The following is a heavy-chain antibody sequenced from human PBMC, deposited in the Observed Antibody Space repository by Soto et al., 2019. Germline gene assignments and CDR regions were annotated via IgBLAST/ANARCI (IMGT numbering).Heavy chain of an antibody. J-gene: IGHJ6*02. CDR3: AGQPTAGSFYDLGSYYYYYGMDV. CDR1: GCSISSGDYY. V-gene: IGHV4-30-4*02. D-gene: IGHD3-16*01. CDR2: IYYSGNT. Sequence: SDTLSLTCTVSGCSISSGDYYWNWIRQPPGKGLEWIGNIYYSGNTDCNPSLKSRVTISVDTSKNQFSLNLSSVTAADSAVYYCAGQPTAGSFYDLGSYYYYYGMDVWGQGTTVT.